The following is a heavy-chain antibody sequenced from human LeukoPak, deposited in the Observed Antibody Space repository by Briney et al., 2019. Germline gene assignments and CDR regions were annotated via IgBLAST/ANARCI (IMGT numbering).Heavy chain of an antibody. Sequence: PGGSLRLSCAASGFTFSGHAMSWVRQAPGKGLEWVSYIGGSGTTIFYAHSVKGRFTISRDNAKNSLYLQMNSLRAEDTAVYYCARFAGSGSYYIDYWGQGTLITVSS. V-gene: IGHV3-11*01. D-gene: IGHD3-10*01. CDR1: GFTFSGHA. J-gene: IGHJ4*02. CDR3: ARFAGSGSYYIDY. CDR2: IGGSGTTI.